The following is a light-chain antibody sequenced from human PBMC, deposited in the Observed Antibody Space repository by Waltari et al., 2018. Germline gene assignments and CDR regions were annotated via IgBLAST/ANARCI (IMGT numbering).Light chain of an antibody. V-gene: IGKV2-28*01. CDR3: MQGLQIPWT. Sequence: EIVMIQSPLSLPVTPGEPASIPCRSSQSLLHSNGNTYLEWFLQRPGQSPQFLIFLASRGGSGVPDRFSGYGSGTDFTLNISRVEAQDFGIYYCMQGLQIPWTFGQGTRADIK. CDR1: QSLLHSNGNTY. J-gene: IGKJ1*01. CDR2: LAS.